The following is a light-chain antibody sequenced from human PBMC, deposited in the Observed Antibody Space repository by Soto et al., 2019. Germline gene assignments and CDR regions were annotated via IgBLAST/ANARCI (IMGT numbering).Light chain of an antibody. CDR1: GSSIGSYA. CDR2: TYS. J-gene: IGLJ3*02. CDR3: AAWDDSLNGPV. Sequence: QSVLTQPPSASGTPGQRVTISCSGSGSSIGSYAVNWYQHLPGTAPRLLIYTYSQRPSGVPDRFSGSKSGTSASLAISGLQSEDEADYYCAAWDDSLNGPVFGGGTKVTVL. V-gene: IGLV1-44*01.